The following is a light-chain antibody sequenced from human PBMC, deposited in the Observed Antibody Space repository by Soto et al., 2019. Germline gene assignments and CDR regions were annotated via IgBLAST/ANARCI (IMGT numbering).Light chain of an antibody. V-gene: IGKV3D-15*01. J-gene: IGKJ4*01. CDR3: QQYNNLPRT. CDR2: DAS. Sequence: IVMTQSAATLSVSPGERPTLSCRASQSGASNLAWYQQKPGQAPRLLIYDASDRATGIPDRFSGSGSGTEFTLTISRLQSEDYAVYYCQQYNNLPRTFGGGTKVDIK. CDR1: QSGASN.